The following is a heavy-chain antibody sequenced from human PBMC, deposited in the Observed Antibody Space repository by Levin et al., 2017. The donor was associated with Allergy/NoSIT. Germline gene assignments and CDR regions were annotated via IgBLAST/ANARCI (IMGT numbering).Heavy chain of an antibody. CDR3: AKDYIWGSYRDGGPDY. CDR1: GFTFSNYA. J-gene: IGHJ4*02. Sequence: GESLKISCAASGFTFSNYAMHWVRQAPGKGLEWVVVISYDGANKYYADSVEGRFTISRDNSKNTLYLQMNSLRAEDTAVYYCAKDYIWGSYRDGGPDYWGQGTLVTVSS. V-gene: IGHV3-30*18. CDR2: ISYDGANK. D-gene: IGHD3-16*02.